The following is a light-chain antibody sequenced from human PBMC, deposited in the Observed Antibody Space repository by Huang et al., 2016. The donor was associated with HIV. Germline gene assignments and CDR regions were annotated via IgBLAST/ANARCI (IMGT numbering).Light chain of an antibody. CDR1: EIISNY. CDR2: AAS. CDR3: QQSFNHPFT. Sequence: DIQMTQSPSSLSASVGDRITITCRASEIISNYLNLYQQKPGKPPKLRIYAASSLQSGVPSRFSGSGSETDFTLTISSLQPEDFATYFCQQSFNHPFTFGGGTKVAI. V-gene: IGKV1-39*01. J-gene: IGKJ4*01.